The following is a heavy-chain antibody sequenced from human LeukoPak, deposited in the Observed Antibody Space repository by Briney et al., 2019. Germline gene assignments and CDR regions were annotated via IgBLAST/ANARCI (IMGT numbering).Heavy chain of an antibody. CDR1: GFTFSSYG. J-gene: IGHJ3*02. CDR2: ISYDGSNK. V-gene: IGHV3-30*03. Sequence: GRSVRLSCAASGFTFSSYGMHWVRQAPGKGLEWVAVISYDGSNKYYADSVKGRFTISRDNSKNTLYLQMNSLRAEDTAVYYCARTRGAFDIWGQGTMVTVSS. CDR3: ARTRGAFDI.